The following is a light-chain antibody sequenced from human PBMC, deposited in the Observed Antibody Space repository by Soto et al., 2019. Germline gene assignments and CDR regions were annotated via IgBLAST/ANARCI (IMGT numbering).Light chain of an antibody. CDR2: KAS. CDR3: QEYNSYWT. Sequence: DIQMTQSPSTLYGSVGDRVTITFRASQTISSWLAWYQQKPGKAPTLLIYKASSLESGVPSRFSGSGSGTEFTLTISSLQPDDFATYYCQEYNSYWTFGQGTKVDIK. J-gene: IGKJ1*01. V-gene: IGKV1-5*03. CDR1: QTISSW.